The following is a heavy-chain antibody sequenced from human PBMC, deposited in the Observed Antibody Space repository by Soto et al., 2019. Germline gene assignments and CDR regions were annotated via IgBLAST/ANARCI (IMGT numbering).Heavy chain of an antibody. D-gene: IGHD2-2*01. J-gene: IGHJ4*02. CDR2: VNNGGGNT. Sequence: GRPMRLPYAACRLTVGIYAVTGFRQAPGKGPEWMSTVNNGGGNTYYADSVKGRFTISRDNSKNTLYLQMNSLRAEDTAVYYCAQDRNMRRPRGDYFAYWGQGTLVTVSS. CDR3: AQDRNMRRPRGDYFAY. V-gene: IGHV3-23*01. CDR1: RLTVGIYA.